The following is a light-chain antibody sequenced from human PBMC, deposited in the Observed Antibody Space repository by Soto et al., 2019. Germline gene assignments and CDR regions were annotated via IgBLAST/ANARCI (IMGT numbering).Light chain of an antibody. Sequence: IQMTQSPSSLSASVGDRVTITCQASQDISKNLNWYQQKPGKAPKLLIYDASSLQTGVPSRFSGSGSATQFTFTISSLQPEDVASYYFQQYDNRLAITFGKGTRLQIK. V-gene: IGKV1-33*01. CDR1: QDISKN. CDR2: DAS. CDR3: QQYDNRLAIT. J-gene: IGKJ5*01.